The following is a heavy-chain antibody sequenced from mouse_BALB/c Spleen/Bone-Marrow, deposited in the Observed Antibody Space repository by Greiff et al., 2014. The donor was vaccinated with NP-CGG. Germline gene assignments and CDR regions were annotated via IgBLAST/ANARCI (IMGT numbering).Heavy chain of an antibody. CDR3: ARYYDYDGDYFDY. CDR1: GYSITSDYA. Sequence: VQLKESGPGLAKPSQSLSLTCTVTGYSITSDYAWNWIRQFPENKLEWMGYITYSGSTSYNPSLKSRISITRDTSKNQFFLQLNSVTTEDTATYYCARYYDYDGDYFDYWGQGTTLTVSS. D-gene: IGHD2-4*01. CDR2: ITYSGST. V-gene: IGHV3-2*02. J-gene: IGHJ2*01.